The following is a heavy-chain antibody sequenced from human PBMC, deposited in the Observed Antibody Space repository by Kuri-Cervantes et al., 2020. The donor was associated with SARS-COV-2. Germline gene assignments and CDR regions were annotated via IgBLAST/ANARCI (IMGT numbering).Heavy chain of an antibody. CDR3: AREEWLLSSDYYYYYYGMDV. CDR2: IYYSGTT. Sequence: SETLSLTCTVSGGSISSYYWSWIRQPPGKGLERIGYIYYSGTTNYNPSLKSRVTISVDTSKNQFSLKLSSVTAADTAVYYCAREEWLLSSDYYYYYYGMDVWGQGTTVTVSS. D-gene: IGHD3-3*01. J-gene: IGHJ6*02. V-gene: IGHV4-59*13. CDR1: GGSISSYY.